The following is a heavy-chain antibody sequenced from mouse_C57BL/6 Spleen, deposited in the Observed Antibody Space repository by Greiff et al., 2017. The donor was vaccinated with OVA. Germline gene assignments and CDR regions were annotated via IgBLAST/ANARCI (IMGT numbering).Heavy chain of an antibody. Sequence: LQLQQSGAELVKPGASVKLSCTASGFNIKDYYMHWVKQRTEQGLEWIGRIDPEDGETKYAPKFQGKATITADTSSNTAYLQLSSLTSEDTAVYYCASSLDYGSSPYAMDYWGQGTSVTVSS. D-gene: IGHD1-1*01. CDR1: GFNIKDYY. J-gene: IGHJ4*01. CDR2: IDPEDGET. V-gene: IGHV14-2*01. CDR3: ASSLDYGSSPYAMDY.